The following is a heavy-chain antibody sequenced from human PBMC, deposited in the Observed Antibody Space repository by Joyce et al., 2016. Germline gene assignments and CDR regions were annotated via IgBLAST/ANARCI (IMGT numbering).Heavy chain of an antibody. CDR2: TIPLFGTA. J-gene: IGHJ4*02. D-gene: IGHD1-1*01. CDR3: AKWSETGMAYFDY. CDR1: GGTFSNSA. Sequence: QVQLEQSGAEVKKPGSSVKVSCRASGGTFSNSAFNWMRQAPGQGLEGMGGTIPLFGTADYARKFQGRLTLTSDESTSTIYMELRSLRFEDTAVYYCAKWSETGMAYFDYWGQGTLVTVSS. V-gene: IGHV1-69*01.